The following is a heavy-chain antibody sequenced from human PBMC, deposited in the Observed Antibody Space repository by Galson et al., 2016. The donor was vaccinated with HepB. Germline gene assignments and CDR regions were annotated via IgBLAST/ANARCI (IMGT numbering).Heavy chain of an antibody. CDR3: ARDREYTFDN. J-gene: IGHJ4*02. CDR1: GYTFTING. V-gene: IGHV1-18*04. Sequence: SVKVSCKASGYTFTINGISWVRQAPGEGLEWTGWISAYSGNTIYAQQFQGRVTMTKDTSTSTAYMELRSLRSDDTAVYYCARDREYTFDNWGQGTLVTVSS. CDR2: ISAYSGNT. D-gene: IGHD2/OR15-2a*01.